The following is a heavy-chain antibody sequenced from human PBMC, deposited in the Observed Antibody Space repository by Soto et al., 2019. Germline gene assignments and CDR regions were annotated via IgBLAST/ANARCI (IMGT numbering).Heavy chain of an antibody. CDR1: GGSINIGDYS. D-gene: IGHD3-22*01. CDR2: IYHTGTT. V-gene: IGHV4-30-2*01. Sequence: SETLSLTCTVSGGSINIGDYSWTWIRHPPGKGLEWIGYIYHTGTTYYNMSLKSRVTISVDRSKNQFSLKLSSVTAADTAVYYCARGINYYDSSGDSWFDPWGQGTLVTVSS. CDR3: ARGINYYDSSGDSWFDP. J-gene: IGHJ5*02.